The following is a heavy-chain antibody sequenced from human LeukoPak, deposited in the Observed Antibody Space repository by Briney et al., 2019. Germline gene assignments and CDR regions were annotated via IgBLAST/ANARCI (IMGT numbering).Heavy chain of an antibody. CDR3: ARDVGASAPDAFDI. D-gene: IGHD1-26*01. CDR2: ISSSNYV. V-gene: IGHV3-21*01. J-gene: IGHJ3*02. Sequence: GGSLRLSCAASGFTFSTYNMNWVRQAPGKGLEWVSSISSSNYVYYADSVKGRFTISRDNAKNSLYLQMNSLRAEDTDVYYCARDVGASAPDAFDIRGQGTMVTVSS. CDR1: GFTFSTYN.